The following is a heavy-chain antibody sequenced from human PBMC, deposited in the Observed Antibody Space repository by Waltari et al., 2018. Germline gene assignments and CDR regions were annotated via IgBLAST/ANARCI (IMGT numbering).Heavy chain of an antibody. CDR1: GFTFDDYA. CDR2: MSWSSGSI. D-gene: IGHD3-10*01. Sequence: EVQLVESGGGLVQPGRSLRLSCAASGFTFDDYAMHWVRQAPGKGLEWVSGMSWSSGSIGEAESVKGRFTISRDNAKNSLYLQMNSLRAEDTALYYCAKDGGSGSHYYYGMDVWGQGTTVTVSS. V-gene: IGHV3-9*01. J-gene: IGHJ6*02. CDR3: AKDGGSGSHYYYGMDV.